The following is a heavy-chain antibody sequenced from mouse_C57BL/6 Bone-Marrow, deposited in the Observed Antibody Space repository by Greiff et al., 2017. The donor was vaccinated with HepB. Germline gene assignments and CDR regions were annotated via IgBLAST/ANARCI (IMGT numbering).Heavy chain of an antibody. J-gene: IGHJ4*01. Sequence: VKLVESGPALVKPGASVKISCKAYGYAFSSSWMNWVKQRPGKGLEWIGRIYPGDGDTNYNGKFKGKATLTADKSSSTAYMQLSSLTSEDSAVYFCARIPITTVVAGPMDYWGQGTSVTVSS. CDR2: IYPGDGDT. V-gene: IGHV1-82*01. CDR1: GYAFSSSW. D-gene: IGHD1-1*01. CDR3: ARIPITTVVAGPMDY.